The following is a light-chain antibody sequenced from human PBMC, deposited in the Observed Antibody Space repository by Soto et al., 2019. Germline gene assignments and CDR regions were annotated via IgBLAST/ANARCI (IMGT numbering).Light chain of an antibody. CDR3: QQYYSTPYT. V-gene: IGKV4-1*01. Sequence: DIVMTQSPDSLAVSLGERATINCKSSQSVLFSSNNKNYLAWYQQKPGQPPNLLISWASTRDSGVPDRFSGSGSGTEFTLTISSLQAEDVAVSYCQQYYSTPYTFGQGTKLEI. CDR1: QSVLFSSNNKNY. CDR2: WAS. J-gene: IGKJ2*01.